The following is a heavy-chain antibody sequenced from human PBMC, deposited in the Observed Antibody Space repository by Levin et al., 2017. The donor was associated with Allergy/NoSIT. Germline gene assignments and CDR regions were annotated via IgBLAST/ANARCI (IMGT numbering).Heavy chain of an antibody. Sequence: SQTLSLTCTVSGGTISSSRYYGGVSRQPPGKGLEWIGNIYNSGSTYYNPSLKSRVTISVDTSKNQFSLQLNSVTPEDTAVYYCPSEGGGSRLDSWGQGTLVTVSS. V-gene: IGHV4-39*01. D-gene: IGHD2-15*01. CDR2: IYNSGST. CDR1: GGTISSSRYY. CDR3: PSEGGGSRLDS. J-gene: IGHJ5*01.